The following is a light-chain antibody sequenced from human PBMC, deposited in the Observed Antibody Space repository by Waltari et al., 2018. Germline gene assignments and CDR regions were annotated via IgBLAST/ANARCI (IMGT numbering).Light chain of an antibody. CDR1: QSLLHSNGYNY. V-gene: IGKV2-28*01. CDR3: MQALHTPRT. J-gene: IGKJ4*01. Sequence: DIVMTQSPLSLPVTPGEPASISCRSSQSLLHSNGYNYLDWYLQKPGQSPQLLIYLGSNRASGVSDRFSCSGSGTDFTLKISRVEAGDVGLYYCMQALHTPRTFGGGTRVEIK. CDR2: LGS.